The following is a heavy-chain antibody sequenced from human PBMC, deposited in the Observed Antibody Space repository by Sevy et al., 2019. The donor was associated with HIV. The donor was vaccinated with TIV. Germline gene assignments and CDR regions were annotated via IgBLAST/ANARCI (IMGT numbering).Heavy chain of an antibody. J-gene: IGHJ4*02. V-gene: IGHV4-39*01. Sequence: SETLSLTCTVSGGSISTSDFYWGWIGQSPGKGLEGFGRIFNSGITYYNPSLKSRVTISVDTSKNQFSLRVNSVTAADTAVYYCARHRFASGYSAFDYWGQGALVTVSS. CDR1: GGSISTSDFY. D-gene: IGHD2-15*01. CDR2: IFNSGIT. CDR3: ARHRFASGYSAFDY.